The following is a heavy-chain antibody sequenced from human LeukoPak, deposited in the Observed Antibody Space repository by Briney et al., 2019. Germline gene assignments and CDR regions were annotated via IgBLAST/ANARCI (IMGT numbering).Heavy chain of an antibody. CDR3: ALYCSGGSCHLDAFDI. Sequence: SETLSLTCTVSGGSISSSSYYRGWIRQPPGKGLEWIGGIYYSGSTYYNPSLKSRVTISVDTSKNQFSLKLSSVTAADTAVYYCALYCSGGSCHLDAFDIWGQGTMVTVSS. CDR2: IYYSGST. D-gene: IGHD2-15*01. V-gene: IGHV4-39*01. J-gene: IGHJ3*02. CDR1: GGSISSSSYY.